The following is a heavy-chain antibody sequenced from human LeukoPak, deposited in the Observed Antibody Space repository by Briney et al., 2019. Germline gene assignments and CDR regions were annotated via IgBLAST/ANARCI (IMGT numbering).Heavy chain of an antibody. J-gene: IGHJ4*02. CDR3: ARNLLSSGQLDGIDY. D-gene: IGHD3-22*01. CDR2: ISGSSRYT. V-gene: IGHV3-11*06. CDR1: GFTFSDSY. Sequence: KPGGSLRLSCAASGFTFSDSYMSWIRQAPGKGLEWLSYISGSSRYTNYADSVKGRFTISRDNAKNSLYLQMNSLRAEDTALYYCARNLLSSGQLDGIDYWGQGTLVTVSS.